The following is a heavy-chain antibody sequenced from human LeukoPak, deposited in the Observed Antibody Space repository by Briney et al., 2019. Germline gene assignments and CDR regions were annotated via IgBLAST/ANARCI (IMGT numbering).Heavy chain of an antibody. J-gene: IGHJ4*02. CDR3: ARDPGWGSGGYPQDHLDY. D-gene: IGHD2-15*01. Sequence: GSSVKVSCKASGYTFIDYFMHWVRQAPGQGLEWMGWINPNSGGTNYAQRFQGRVTMTRDTSISTTYMELSRLRSDDTAMYYCARDPGWGSGGYPQDHLDYWGQGSLVTVSS. V-gene: IGHV1-2*02. CDR1: GYTFIDYF. CDR2: INPNSGGT.